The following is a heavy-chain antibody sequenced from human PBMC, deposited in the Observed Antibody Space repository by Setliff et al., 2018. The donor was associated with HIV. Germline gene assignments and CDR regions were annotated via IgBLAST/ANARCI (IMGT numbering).Heavy chain of an antibody. CDR2: IYYSGST. CDR3: ARREYSSSSPPFDY. CDR1: GGSISSSSYY. D-gene: IGHD6-6*01. V-gene: IGHV4-39*01. Sequence: KASETLSLTCTVSGGSISSSSYYWGWIRQPPGKGLEWIGTIYYSGSTYSNPSLKSRVTMSVDTSKNQFSLKLISVTAADTAVYYCARREYSSSSPPFDYWGQGTLVTVSS. J-gene: IGHJ4*02.